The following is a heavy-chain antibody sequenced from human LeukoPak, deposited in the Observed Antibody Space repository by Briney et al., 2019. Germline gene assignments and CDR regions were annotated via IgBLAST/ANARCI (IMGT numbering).Heavy chain of an antibody. CDR2: IKQDGTEK. Sequence: GGSLRLSCAASGFTFSSYSMSWVRQAPGKWLEWVANIKQDGTEKYYVDSVKGRFTISRDNAKNSLYLQMNSLRVEDTAVYYCAKVAKYYYGSETYYFFEHWGQGTPVTASS. CDR3: AKVAKYYYGSETYYFFEH. CDR1: GFTFSSYS. D-gene: IGHD3-10*01. J-gene: IGHJ4*02. V-gene: IGHV3-7*01.